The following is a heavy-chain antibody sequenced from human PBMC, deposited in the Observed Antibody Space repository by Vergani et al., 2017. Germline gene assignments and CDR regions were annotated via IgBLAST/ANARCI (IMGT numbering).Heavy chain of an antibody. Sequence: QVQLQQWGAGLLKPSETLSLTCAVYGGSFSGYYWSWIRQPPGKGLEWIGEINHSGSTNYNPSHKSRVTISVDTSKNQFSLKLSSVTAADTAVYYCAGCKVVRYFDGLSKPFDYWGQGTLVTVSS. CDR1: GGSFSGYY. CDR2: INHSGST. V-gene: IGHV4-34*01. CDR3: AGCKVVRYFDGLSKPFDY. D-gene: IGHD3-9*01. J-gene: IGHJ4*02.